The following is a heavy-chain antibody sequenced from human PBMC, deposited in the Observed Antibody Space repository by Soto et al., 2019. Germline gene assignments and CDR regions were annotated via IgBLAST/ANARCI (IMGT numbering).Heavy chain of an antibody. CDR3: ASQYSGYDWWFGD. V-gene: IGHV4-59*08. Sequence: SETLSLTCAVYGGSFSGYYWSWIRQPPGKGLEWIGYIYYSGSTNYNPSLKSRVTISVDTSKNQFSLKLSSVTAADTAVYYCASQYSGYDWWFGDWGQGTLVTVSS. J-gene: IGHJ4*02. CDR2: IYYSGST. CDR1: GGSFSGYY. D-gene: IGHD5-12*01.